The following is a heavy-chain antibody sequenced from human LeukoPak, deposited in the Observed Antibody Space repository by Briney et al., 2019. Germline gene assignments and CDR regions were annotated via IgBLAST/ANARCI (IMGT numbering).Heavy chain of an antibody. CDR3: ARRAADDAFDI. V-gene: IGHV4-59*08. Sequence: SETLSLTCSVSGASISTYYWSWIRQPPGKGLEWIGYIYYSGSTNYNPYLTSRVTISVDRTKNQFSLKLSSVTAADTAVYYCARRAADDAFDIWGQGTMVTVSS. J-gene: IGHJ3*02. CDR2: IYYSGST. CDR1: GASISTYY.